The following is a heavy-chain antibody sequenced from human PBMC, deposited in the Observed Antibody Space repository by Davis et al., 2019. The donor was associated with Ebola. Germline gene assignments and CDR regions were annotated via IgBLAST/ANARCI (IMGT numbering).Heavy chain of an antibody. D-gene: IGHD5-12*01. CDR1: GGSVGSGDYY. CDR2: AHFSGNT. CDR3: ARVGVATFDY. V-gene: IGHV4-30-4*01. J-gene: IGHJ4*02. Sequence: SETLSLTCTVSGGSVGSGDYYWSWIRQSPGKGLEYIGYAHFSGNTYYNPSLKSRVTISIDTSKNQFSLSLSSLTDADTALYYCARVGVATFDYWVRGTLVTVSA.